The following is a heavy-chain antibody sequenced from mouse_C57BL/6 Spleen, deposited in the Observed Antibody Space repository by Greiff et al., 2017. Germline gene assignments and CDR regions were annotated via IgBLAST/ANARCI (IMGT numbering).Heavy chain of an antibody. Sequence: QVQLQQSGAELVRPGTSVKVSCKASGYAFTNYLIEWVKQRPGQGLEWIGVINPGSGGTNYNEKFKGKATLTADKSSSTAYMQLSSLTSEDSAVYFCARRSTVVAPCMDYWGQGTSVTVSS. D-gene: IGHD1-1*01. CDR2: INPGSGGT. CDR1: GYAFTNYL. J-gene: IGHJ4*01. V-gene: IGHV1-54*01. CDR3: ARRSTVVAPCMDY.